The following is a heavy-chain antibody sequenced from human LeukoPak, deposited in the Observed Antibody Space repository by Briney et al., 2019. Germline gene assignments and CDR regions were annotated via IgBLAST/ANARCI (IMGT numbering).Heavy chain of an antibody. J-gene: IGHJ5*02. CDR3: ARHSGLRSPFDP. Sequence: SETLSLTCAVYGGSFSGYYWSWIRQPPGKGLEWIGEINHSGSTNYNPSLESRVTISVDTSKNQLSLKLTSATAADTSVYYCARHSGLRSPFDPWGQGTLVTVSS. CDR2: INHSGST. CDR1: GGSFSGYY. V-gene: IGHV4-34*01. D-gene: IGHD3-3*01.